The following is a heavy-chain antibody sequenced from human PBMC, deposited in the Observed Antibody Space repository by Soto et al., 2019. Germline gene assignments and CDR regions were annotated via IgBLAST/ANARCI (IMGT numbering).Heavy chain of an antibody. J-gene: IGHJ4*02. CDR1: GYTFNTYY. Sequence: QVQLVQSGAEVKKPGASVKVSCKPSGYTFNTYYLHWVRQAPGQALEWMGVIHPSGGGTTYAQKFLGRDTVTRDTSTTTVFMELSSLRSDDTAVYYCARGGHIAVVTARFDYWGQGTLVTVSS. CDR2: IHPSGGGT. CDR3: ARGGHIAVVTARFDY. D-gene: IGHD2-21*02. V-gene: IGHV1-46*02.